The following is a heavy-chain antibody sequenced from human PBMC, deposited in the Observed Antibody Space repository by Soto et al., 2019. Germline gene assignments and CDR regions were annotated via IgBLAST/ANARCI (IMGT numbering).Heavy chain of an antibody. J-gene: IGHJ6*02. CDR3: ARQGAPWIQLWSPGYYYGMDV. CDR2: IYYSGST. CDR1: GGSISSYY. Sequence: QVQLQESGPGLVKPSETVSLTCTVSGGSISSYYWSWIRQPPGKGLEWIGYIYYSGSTNYNPSLKSRVTISVDTSKNQFSLKLSSVTAADTAVYYCARQGAPWIQLWSPGYYYGMDVWGQGTTVTVSS. V-gene: IGHV4-59*08. D-gene: IGHD5-18*01.